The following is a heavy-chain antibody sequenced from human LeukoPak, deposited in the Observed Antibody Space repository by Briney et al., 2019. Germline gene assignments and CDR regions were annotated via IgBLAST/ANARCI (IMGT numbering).Heavy chain of an antibody. J-gene: IGHJ5*02. CDR1: GYSFTSYW. V-gene: IGHV5-51*01. CDR2: IYPGDSDT. D-gene: IGHD2-15*01. Sequence: GESLKISCKGSGYSFTSYWIGWVRQMPGKGLEWMGIIYPGDSDTRYSPSFQGQVTISADKSISTAYLQWSSLKASDTAMYYCARQFLGSQVYNWFDPWGQGTLVTVSS. CDR3: ARQFLGSQVYNWFDP.